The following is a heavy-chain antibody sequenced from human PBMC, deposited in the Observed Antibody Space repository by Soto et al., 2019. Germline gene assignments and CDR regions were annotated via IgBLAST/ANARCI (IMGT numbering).Heavy chain of an antibody. V-gene: IGHV1-2*02. CDR2: LNPATGAA. J-gene: IGHJ3*02. D-gene: IGHD3-3*01. CDR3: ARGGGVGVAGSAAFDM. Sequence: QLHLVQSGAVVKKPGASVTVSCSASGYPVTAYYMHWVRQAPGRGLEWMGGLNPATGAAKSTQTFQGRVTMTRDPSTSTVFMELSGLTSEDTAVFFCARGGGVGVAGSAAFDMWGQGTLVTVSS. CDR1: GYPVTAYY.